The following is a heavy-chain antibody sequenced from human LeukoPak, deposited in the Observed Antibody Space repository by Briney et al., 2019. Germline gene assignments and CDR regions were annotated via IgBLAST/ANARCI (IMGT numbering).Heavy chain of an antibody. Sequence: GGSLRLSCAASGFTFSSFSMTWVRQAPGKGLEWISYIHSTSSPIYYADSVKGRFTVSRDSAKNSLYLQMNSLTAEDTAVYYCGRGGSTGSWFKYWGQGTLVTVSS. J-gene: IGHJ4*02. V-gene: IGHV3-48*01. CDR2: IHSTSSPI. CDR3: GRGGSTGSWFKY. D-gene: IGHD6-13*01. CDR1: GFTFSSFS.